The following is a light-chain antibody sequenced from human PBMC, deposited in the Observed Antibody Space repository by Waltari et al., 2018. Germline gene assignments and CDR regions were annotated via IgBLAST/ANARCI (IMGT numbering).Light chain of an antibody. CDR3: QQYSSFST. V-gene: IGKV1-5*03. CDR1: QSAGTW. CDR2: MAS. Sequence: DIQMTQSPSTLSASVGDRVTIPCRASQSAGTWLAWYQQKPGKAPKLLIYMASSLESGVPSRFSGSGSGTEFTLTISSLQPDDFATYSCQQYSSFSTFGQGTKV. J-gene: IGKJ2*01.